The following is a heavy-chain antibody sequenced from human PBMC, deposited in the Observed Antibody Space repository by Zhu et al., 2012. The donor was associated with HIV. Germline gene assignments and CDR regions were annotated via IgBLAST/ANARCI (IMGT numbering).Heavy chain of an antibody. CDR1: GGTISSSSSF. D-gene: IGHD6-19*01. Sequence: QVQLHESGPGLVKPSETLSLTCTVSGGTISSSSSFWAWIRQTPGKGLEWIGSIYYGGSTHYNPSLKSRLTISVDTSKNQFSLKLSSVTAADTALYYCANTRTSGWYSYAFHVWGQGDNGSPSLQ. V-gene: IGHV4-39*01. CDR2: IYYGGST. CDR3: ANTRTSGWYSYAFHV. J-gene: IGHJ3*01.